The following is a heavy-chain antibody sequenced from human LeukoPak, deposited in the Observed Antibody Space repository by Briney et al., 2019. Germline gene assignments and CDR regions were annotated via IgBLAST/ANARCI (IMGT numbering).Heavy chain of an antibody. CDR3: ASVSGYSSSWYDY. D-gene: IGHD6-13*01. CDR1: GYTFTCYY. CDR2: INPNSGGT. Sequence: ASVKVSCKASGYTFTCYYMHWVRQAPGQGLEWMGWINPNSGGTNYAQKFQGRVTMTRDTSISTAYMELSRLRSDDTAVYYCASVSGYSSSWYDYWGQGTLVTVSS. J-gene: IGHJ4*02. V-gene: IGHV1-2*02.